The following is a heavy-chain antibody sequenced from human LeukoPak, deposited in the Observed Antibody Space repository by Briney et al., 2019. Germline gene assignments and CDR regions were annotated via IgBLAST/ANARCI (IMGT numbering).Heavy chain of an antibody. CDR2: IYYSGGT. J-gene: IGHJ4*02. CDR3: ARKGDIWSGYYQTTFDY. Sequence: SETLSLTCTVSGGSISSSSYYWGWIRQPPGKGLEWIGSIYYSGGTYYNPSLKSRVTISVDTSKNQFSLKLSSVTAADTAVYYCARKGDIWSGYYQTTFDYWGQGTLVTVSS. CDR1: GGSISSSSYY. D-gene: IGHD3-3*01. V-gene: IGHV4-39*01.